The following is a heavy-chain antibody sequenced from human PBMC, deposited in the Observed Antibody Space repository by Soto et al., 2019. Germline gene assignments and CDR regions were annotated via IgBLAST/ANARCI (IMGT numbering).Heavy chain of an antibody. D-gene: IGHD3-10*01. CDR2: ISAYNGNT. CDR1: GYSFTSYG. Sequence: ASVKVSCKASGYSFTSYGISWVRQAPGQGLEWMGWISAYNGNTNYAQKLQGRVTMTTDTSTSTAYMELRSLRSDDTAVYYCARERVHGTVPPLVRLRDWGRGTLVTVFS. J-gene: IGHJ4*02. CDR3: ARERVHGTVPPLVRLRD. V-gene: IGHV1-18*01.